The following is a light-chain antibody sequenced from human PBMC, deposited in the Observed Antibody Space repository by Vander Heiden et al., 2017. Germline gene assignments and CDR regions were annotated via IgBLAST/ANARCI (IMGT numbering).Light chain of an antibody. J-gene: IGLJ2*01. V-gene: IGLV3-1*01. CDR2: QDS. CDR1: KWGDKY. CDR3: QAWDSSTVV. Sequence: SYELPQPPSVSVSPGQTASITCSGDKWGDKYACWYQQKPGQPPVLVIYQDSKRPSGIPERFSGSNSGNTATLTISGTQARDEAYYYCQAWDSSTVVFGGGTKLTVL.